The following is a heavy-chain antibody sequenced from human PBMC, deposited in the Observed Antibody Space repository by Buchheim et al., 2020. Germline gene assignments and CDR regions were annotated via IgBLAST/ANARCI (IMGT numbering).Heavy chain of an antibody. Sequence: EVQILESGGGLVQPGGSLRLSCAASGFDFSNYAMSWVRQGPGKGLEWVSTINAVSTSTYYADSVKGRFTISRDNSRKQLYLQMNNLRDEDTALYYCTDLFDYWGQGAL. CDR3: TDLFDY. J-gene: IGHJ4*02. CDR2: INAVSTST. CDR1: GFDFSNYA. V-gene: IGHV3-23*01.